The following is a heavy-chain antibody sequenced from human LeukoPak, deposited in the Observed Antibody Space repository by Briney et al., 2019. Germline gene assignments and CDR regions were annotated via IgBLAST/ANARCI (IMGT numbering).Heavy chain of an antibody. CDR1: GFTFSSYS. J-gene: IGHJ4*02. CDR2: ISGSGGST. CDR3: AKHNLGGQSAAAFDY. V-gene: IGHV3-23*01. Sequence: QPGGSLRLSCAASGFTFSSYSMNWVRQAPGKGLERVSAISGSGGSTYYADSVKGRFTISRDNSKNTLYLQMNSLRAEDTAVYYCAKHNLGGQSAAAFDYWGQGTLVTVSS. D-gene: IGHD6-13*01.